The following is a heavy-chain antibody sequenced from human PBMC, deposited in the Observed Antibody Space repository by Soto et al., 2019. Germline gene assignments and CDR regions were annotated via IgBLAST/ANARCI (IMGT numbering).Heavy chain of an antibody. CDR3: ARDRIAARPNSWFEP. CDR2: ISSSSSYI. V-gene: IGHV3-21*01. Sequence: TGGSLRLSCAASGFTFSSYSMNWVRQAPGKGLEWVSSISSSSSYIYYADSVKGRFTISRDNAKNSLYLQMSSLRAEDTAVYYCARDRIAARPNSWFEPWGQGTLVTVSS. J-gene: IGHJ5*02. CDR1: GFTFSSYS. D-gene: IGHD6-6*01.